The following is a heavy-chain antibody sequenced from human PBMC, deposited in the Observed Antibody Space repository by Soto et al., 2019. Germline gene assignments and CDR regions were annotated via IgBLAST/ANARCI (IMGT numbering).Heavy chain of an antibody. CDR1: GGTFSSYA. CDR2: IIPIFGTA. J-gene: IGHJ4*02. V-gene: IGHV1-69*13. D-gene: IGHD3-9*01. CDR3: ARDRYDILTGYSE. Sequence: ASVKVSCKASGGTFSSYAISWVRQAPGQGLEWMGGIIPIFGTANYAQKFQGRVTITADESTSTAYMELSSLRSEDTAVYYCARDRYDILTGYSEWGQGTLVTVSS.